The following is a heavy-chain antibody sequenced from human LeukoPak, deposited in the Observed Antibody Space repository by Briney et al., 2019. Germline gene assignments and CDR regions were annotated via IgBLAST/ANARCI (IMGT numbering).Heavy chain of an antibody. CDR1: GGTFSSYA. CDR2: IIPIFGTA. D-gene: IGHD3-10*01. Sequence: GSSVKVSCKASGGTFSSYAISWVRQAPGQGLEWMGGIIPIFGTANYAQKFQGRVTITTDESTSTAYMELSSLRSEDTAVYYCARGTYSMVRGVPLFYWGQGTLVTVSS. CDR3: ARGTYSMVRGVPLFY. V-gene: IGHV1-69*05. J-gene: IGHJ4*02.